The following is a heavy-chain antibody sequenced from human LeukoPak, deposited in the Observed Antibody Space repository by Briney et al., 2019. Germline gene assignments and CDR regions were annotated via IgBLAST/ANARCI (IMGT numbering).Heavy chain of an antibody. CDR2: IIPIFGTA. V-gene: IGHV1-69*13. J-gene: IGHJ4*02. Sequence: GASVKASCKASGGTFSRYAISWGRQAPGQGLEWMGGIIPIFGTANYAQQFQGRVTITADESTSTAYMELSSLRSEDTAVYYCARDSRGYSYGPDDYWGQGTLVTVSS. CDR1: GGTFSRYA. CDR3: ARDSRGYSYGPDDY. D-gene: IGHD5-18*01.